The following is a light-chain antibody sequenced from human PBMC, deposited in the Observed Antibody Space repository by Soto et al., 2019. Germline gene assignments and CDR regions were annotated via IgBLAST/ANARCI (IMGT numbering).Light chain of an antibody. V-gene: IGKV3-11*01. CDR1: QSVSSY. J-gene: IGKJ5*01. Sequence: EIVLTQSPATLSLSPGERATLSFRASQSVSSYLAWYQQKPGQAPRLLIYDASNRATGIPARFSVGGSGTDFTRTSSPLAPEDLACYYRQRPSKGPLPYGPGTRLEIK. CDR2: DAS. CDR3: QRPSKGPLP.